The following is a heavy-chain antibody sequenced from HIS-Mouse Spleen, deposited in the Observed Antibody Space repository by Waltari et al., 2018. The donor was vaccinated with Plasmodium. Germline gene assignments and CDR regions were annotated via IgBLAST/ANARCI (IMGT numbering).Heavy chain of an antibody. J-gene: IGHJ4*02. Sequence: QVQLVESGGGVVQPGRSLRLSCAASGFTFSSYGMHWVRQAPGKGLEWVAVILYDGSNKYYADSVKGRFTISRDNSKNTLYLQMNSLRAEDTAVYYCANNLAKIVPIAAAGYWGQGTLVTVSS. V-gene: IGHV3-30*18. D-gene: IGHD6-13*01. CDR2: ILYDGSNK. CDR3: ANNLAKIVPIAAAGY. CDR1: GFTFSSYG.